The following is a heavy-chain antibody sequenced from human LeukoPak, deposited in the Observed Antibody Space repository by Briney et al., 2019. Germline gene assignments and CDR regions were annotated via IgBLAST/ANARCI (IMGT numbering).Heavy chain of an antibody. V-gene: IGHV3-23*01. D-gene: IGHD3-22*01. CDR3: AQRGVVIRVILVGFHKEAYYFDS. CDR2: ISDSGGRT. CDR1: GITLSNYG. Sequence: GGSLRLSCAVSGITLSNYGMSWVRQAPGKGLEWVAGISDSGGRTNYADSVKGRFTISRDNPKNTLYLQMNSLRAEDTAVYFCAQRGVVIRVILVGFHKEAYYFDSWGQGALVTVSS. J-gene: IGHJ4*02.